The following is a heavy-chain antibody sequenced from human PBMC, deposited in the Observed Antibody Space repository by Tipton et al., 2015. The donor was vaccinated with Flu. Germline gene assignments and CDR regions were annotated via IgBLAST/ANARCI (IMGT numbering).Heavy chain of an antibody. CDR3: AKDRWMMTEHPAY. V-gene: IGHV3-23*01. CDR2: ISGSGANT. D-gene: IGHD4-23*01. CDR1: GFTFTSYP. J-gene: IGHJ4*02. Sequence: SLRLSCTASGFTFTSYPMSWVRQAPGKGLEWVSGISGSGANTYYADSVNGRFTVSRDNSKNTLSLQMNSLRAEDTAVYYCAKDRWMMTEHPAYWGQGTLVTVSS.